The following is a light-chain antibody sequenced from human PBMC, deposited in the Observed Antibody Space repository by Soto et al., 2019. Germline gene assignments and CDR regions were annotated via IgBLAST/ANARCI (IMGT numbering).Light chain of an antibody. V-gene: IGLV2-23*01. CDR3: CSYAGSSTYV. J-gene: IGLJ1*01. Sequence: QSVLTQPASVSGSPGQSITISCTVTSRDVGIYNLVSWYQLHPGKVPKLIIYEDTKRPSGISSRFSGSESGITAFLTISGLQAEDEADYYCCSYAGSSTYVFGTGTKVTLL. CDR1: SRDVGIYNL. CDR2: EDT.